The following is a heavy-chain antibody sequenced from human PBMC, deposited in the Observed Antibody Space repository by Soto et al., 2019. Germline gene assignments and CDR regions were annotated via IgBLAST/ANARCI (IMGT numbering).Heavy chain of an antibody. D-gene: IGHD6-19*01. V-gene: IGHV3-30*18. CDR3: AKAELRIAVAGSQVDY. CDR2: ISYDGSNK. Sequence: PGGSLRLSCAASGFTFSSYAMSWVHQAPGKGLEWVAVISYDGSNKYYADSVKGRFTISRDNSKNTLYLQMNSLRAEDTAVYYXAKAELRIAVAGSQVDYWGQGTLVTVSS. CDR1: GFTFSSYA. J-gene: IGHJ4*02.